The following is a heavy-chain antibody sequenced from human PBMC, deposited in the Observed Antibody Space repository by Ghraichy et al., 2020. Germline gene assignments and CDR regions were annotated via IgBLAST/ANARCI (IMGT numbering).Heavy chain of an antibody. CDR2: IWYDGSNK. J-gene: IGHJ3*02. D-gene: IGHD4-11*01. V-gene: IGHV3-33*01. Sequence: GGSLRLSCAASGFTFSSYGMHWVRQAPGKGLEWVAVIWYDGSNKYYADSVKGRFTISRDNSKNTLYLQMNSLRAEDTAVYYCASLYRGHDAFDIWGQGTMVTVSS. CDR1: GFTFSSYG. CDR3: ASLYRGHDAFDI.